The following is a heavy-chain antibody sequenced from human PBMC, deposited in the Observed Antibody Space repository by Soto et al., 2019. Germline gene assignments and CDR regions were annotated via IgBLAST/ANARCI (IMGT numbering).Heavy chain of an antibody. CDR3: AKASPYCSSTSCYPSEHDAFDI. CDR1: GFTFDDYA. D-gene: IGHD2-2*01. J-gene: IGHJ3*02. V-gene: IGHV3-9*01. Sequence: PGGSLRLSCAASGFTFDDYAMHWVRQAPGKGLEWVSGISWNSGSIGYADSVKGRFTISRDNAKNSLYLQMNSLRAEDTALYYCAKASPYCSSTSCYPSEHDAFDIWGQGTMVT. CDR2: ISWNSGSI.